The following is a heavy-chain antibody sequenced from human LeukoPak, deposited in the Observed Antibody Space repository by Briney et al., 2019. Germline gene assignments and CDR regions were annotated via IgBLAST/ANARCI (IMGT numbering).Heavy chain of an antibody. D-gene: IGHD6-6*01. CDR1: GYTFTSYG. J-gene: IGHJ4*02. CDR2: ISAYNGNT. Sequence: ASVKVSCKASGYTFTSYGISWVRQAPGQGLEWMGWISAYNGNTNYAQKLQGRVTMTTDTSTSTAYMELRSLRSDDTAVNYCARDRASVYSSSSVDYWGQGTLVTVSS. V-gene: IGHV1-18*01. CDR3: ARDRASVYSSSSVDY.